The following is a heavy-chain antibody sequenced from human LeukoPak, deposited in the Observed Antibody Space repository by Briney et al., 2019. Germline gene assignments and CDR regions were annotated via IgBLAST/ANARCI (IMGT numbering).Heavy chain of an antibody. Sequence: GESLRLSCAASGFTFSSYSMNWVRQAAGKGLEWVSSITSSSTYMYDADSVKGRFTISRDNAKNSLYLQMNSLRAEDTAVYYCARAYYSDSSGYYPSYGMDVWGQGTTVTVSS. CDR2: ITSSSTYM. J-gene: IGHJ6*02. CDR3: ARAYYSDSSGYYPSYGMDV. CDR1: GFTFSSYS. V-gene: IGHV3-21*01. D-gene: IGHD3-22*01.